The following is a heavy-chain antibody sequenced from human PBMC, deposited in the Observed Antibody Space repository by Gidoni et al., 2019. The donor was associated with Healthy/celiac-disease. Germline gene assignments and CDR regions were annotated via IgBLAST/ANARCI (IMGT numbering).Heavy chain of an antibody. Sequence: QVQLVESGGGLVKPGGSLRLSCAASGFTFSDYYMSWIRQAPGKGLEWVSYISSSSSYTNYADSVKGRFTISRDNAKNSLYLQMNSLRAEDTAVYYCAREGYYDSSGYYYYGMDVWGQGTTVTVSS. V-gene: IGHV3-11*06. D-gene: IGHD3-22*01. CDR3: AREGYYDSSGYYYYGMDV. CDR1: GFTFSDYY. J-gene: IGHJ6*02. CDR2: ISSSSSYT.